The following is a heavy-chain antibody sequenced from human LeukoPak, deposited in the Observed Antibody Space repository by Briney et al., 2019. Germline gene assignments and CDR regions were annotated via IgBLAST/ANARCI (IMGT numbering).Heavy chain of an antibody. D-gene: IGHD3-22*01. CDR1: GGTFSSYA. CDR3: ARTFYDSSGYYSYYFDY. Sequence: SVKVSCKASGGTFSSYAISWVRQAPGQGLEWMGGIIPIFGTANYAQKFQGRVTITADESTSTAYMELSSLRSEDTAVYYCARTFYDSSGYYSYYFDYWGQGTLVTVSS. J-gene: IGHJ4*02. CDR2: IIPIFGTA. V-gene: IGHV1-69*13.